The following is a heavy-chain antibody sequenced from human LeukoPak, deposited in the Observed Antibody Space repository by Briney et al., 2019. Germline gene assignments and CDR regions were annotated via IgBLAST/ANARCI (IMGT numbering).Heavy chain of an antibody. D-gene: IGHD2-15*01. CDR3: AKDLACSGGSCFFDY. CDR1: CFTFSSYA. J-gene: IGHJ4*02. Sequence: GGSLRLSCAASCFTFSSYAMSWVRQAPGKGLEWVSAISGSGGSTYYADSVKGRFTISRDNSKNTLYLQMNSLRAEDTAVYYCAKDLACSGGSCFFDYWGQGTLVTVSS. V-gene: IGHV3-23*01. CDR2: ISGSGGST.